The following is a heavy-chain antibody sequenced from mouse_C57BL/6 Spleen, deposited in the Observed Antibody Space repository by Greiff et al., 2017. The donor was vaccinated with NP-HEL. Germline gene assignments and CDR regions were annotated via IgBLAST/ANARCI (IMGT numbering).Heavy chain of an antibody. Sequence: QVQLQQPGAELVKPGASVKLSCKASGYTFTSYWMHWVKQRPGQGLEWIGMIHPNSGSTNYNEKFKSKATLTVDKSSSTAYMQLSSLTSEDSAVYYCARYYDSSNWYFDVWGTGTTVTVSS. CDR2: IHPNSGST. V-gene: IGHV1-64*01. J-gene: IGHJ1*03. CDR1: GYTFTSYW. CDR3: ARYYDSSNWYFDV. D-gene: IGHD1-1*01.